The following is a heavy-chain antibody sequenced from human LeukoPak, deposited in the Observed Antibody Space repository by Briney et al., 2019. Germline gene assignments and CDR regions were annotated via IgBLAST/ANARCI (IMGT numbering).Heavy chain of an antibody. CDR1: GGSISSGAYY. D-gene: IGHD3-22*01. CDR2: IYYSGST. CDR3: ARSGYKYGDAFEI. V-gene: IGHV4-31*03. J-gene: IGHJ3*02. Sequence: SETLSLTCTVSGGSISSGAYYWSWIRQHPGKGLEWIGYIYYSGSTYYNPSLKSRVTMSVDTSKNQFSLNLSSVTAADTAVYYCARSGYKYGDAFEIWGQGTMVTVPS.